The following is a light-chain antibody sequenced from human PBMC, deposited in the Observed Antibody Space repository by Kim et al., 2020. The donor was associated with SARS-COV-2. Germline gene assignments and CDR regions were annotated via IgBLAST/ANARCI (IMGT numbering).Light chain of an antibody. V-gene: IGKV2-28*01. CDR1: QSLLHSNGYNF. J-gene: IGKJ2*03. CDR3: MQALQTPYS. Sequence: DPASIAGRSSQSLLHSNGYNFLDWYRQKPGQSPQLLIYLGSNRASGVPDRFSGSGSGTDFTLKISRVEAEDVGVYYCMQALQTPYSFGQGTKLEI. CDR2: LGS.